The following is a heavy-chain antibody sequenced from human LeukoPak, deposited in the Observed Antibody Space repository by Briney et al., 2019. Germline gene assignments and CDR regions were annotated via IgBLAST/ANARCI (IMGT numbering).Heavy chain of an antibody. Sequence: GGSLRLSCAASGFTFSDYYMSWIRQAPGKGLEWVSYVSNSGSTIYYADSVKGRFTISRDNAKNSLYLQMNSLRAEDTAVYYCARDLGILQRNMDVWGKGTTVTISS. CDR2: VSNSGSTI. CDR3: ARDLGILQRNMDV. D-gene: IGHD6-13*01. CDR1: GFTFSDYY. V-gene: IGHV3-11*01. J-gene: IGHJ6*03.